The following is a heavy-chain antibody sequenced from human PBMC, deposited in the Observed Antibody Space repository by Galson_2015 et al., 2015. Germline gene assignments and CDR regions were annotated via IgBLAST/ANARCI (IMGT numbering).Heavy chain of an antibody. Sequence: AVKVSCKASGYTFTGYYMHWGRQAPGQGLEWMGWINPNSCGTNYAQKFQGWVTRTRDTSISTAYMELSRLRSDATAVYYCARGASVAAAGTQAPVYWAQGTLAAAS. CDR2: INPNSCGT. CDR1: GYTFTGYY. V-gene: IGHV1-2*04. D-gene: IGHD6-13*01. CDR3: ARGASVAAAGTQAPVY. J-gene: IGHJ4*02.